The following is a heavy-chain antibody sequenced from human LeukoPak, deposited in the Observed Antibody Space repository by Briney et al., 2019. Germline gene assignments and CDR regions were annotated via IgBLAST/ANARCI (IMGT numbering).Heavy chain of an antibody. V-gene: IGHV1-69*01. Sequence: SVKVSCKASGGTFSSDAISWVRQAPGQGLEWMGGIIPIFGTANYAKKFQGRVPITADESTSTAYMELSSLRSEDTAVYYCAREAPNSYGFYYFDCWGQGTLVTVSS. CDR3: AREAPNSYGFYYFDC. J-gene: IGHJ4*02. CDR2: IIPIFGTA. CDR1: GGTFSSDA. D-gene: IGHD5-18*01.